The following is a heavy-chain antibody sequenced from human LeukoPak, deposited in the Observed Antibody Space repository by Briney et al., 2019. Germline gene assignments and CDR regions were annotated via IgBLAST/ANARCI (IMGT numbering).Heavy chain of an antibody. CDR3: ARVSGRGHSYGYGDY. CDR1: GFTFSTYA. Sequence: GGSLRLSCAASGFTFSTYAMGWVRQAPGKGLEWVSYISSSSYTNYADSVKGRFTISRDNAKNSLYLQMNSLRAEDTAVYYCARVSGRGHSYGYGDYWGQGTLVTVSS. V-gene: IGHV3-11*06. CDR2: ISSSSYT. J-gene: IGHJ4*02. D-gene: IGHD5-18*01.